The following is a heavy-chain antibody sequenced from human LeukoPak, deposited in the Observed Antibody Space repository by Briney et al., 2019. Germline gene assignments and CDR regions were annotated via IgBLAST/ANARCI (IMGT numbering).Heavy chain of an antibody. CDR1: GFTFDDYA. Sequence: PGGSLRLSCAASGFTFDDYAMHWVRQAPGKGLEWVSGISWDSGSIGYADSVKGRFTISRDNAKNSLYLQMNSLRAEDTALYYCAKDIGAGAYFDYWGQGTLVTVSS. J-gene: IGHJ4*02. D-gene: IGHD1-26*01. CDR3: AKDIGAGAYFDY. CDR2: ISWDSGSI. V-gene: IGHV3-9*01.